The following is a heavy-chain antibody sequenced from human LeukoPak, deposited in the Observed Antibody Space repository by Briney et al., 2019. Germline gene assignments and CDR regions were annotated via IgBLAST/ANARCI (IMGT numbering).Heavy chain of an antibody. J-gene: IGHJ5*01. CDR3: ARRQFGDYNAWFDS. D-gene: IGHD4-17*01. Sequence: GESLKISCKTSGYRFTNHWIAWVRQMPGKGLEWMGIIYPGDSDTRYRPSFEGQVTISVDKSIDTTYLQWRSLKASDTGMYYCARRQFGDYNAWFDSWGQGTPVTVSS. CDR1: GYRFTNHW. CDR2: IYPGDSDT. V-gene: IGHV5-51*01.